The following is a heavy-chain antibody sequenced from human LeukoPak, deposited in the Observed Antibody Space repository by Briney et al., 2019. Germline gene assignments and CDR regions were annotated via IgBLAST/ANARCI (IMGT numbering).Heavy chain of an antibody. CDR1: GGSISSGGYY. CDR3: ARQDSSGWYSDHDAFDI. J-gene: IGHJ3*02. D-gene: IGHD6-19*01. Sequence: PSETLSLTCTVSGGSISSGGYYWSWIRQHPGKGLEWIGYIYYSGSTYYNPSLKSRVTISVDTSKNQFSLKLSSVTAADTAVYYCARQDSSGWYSDHDAFDIWGQGTMVTVSS. CDR2: IYYSGST. V-gene: IGHV4-31*03.